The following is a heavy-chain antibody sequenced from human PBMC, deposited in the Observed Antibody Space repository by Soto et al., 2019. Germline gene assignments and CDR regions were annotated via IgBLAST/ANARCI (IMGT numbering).Heavy chain of an antibody. Sequence: ASVRVSCKASGFTFTSSAVQWVRQARGQRLEWIGWIVVGSGNTNYAQKFQERVTITRDMSTSTAYMELSSLRSEDTAVYYCAAGNHYCSSTSCYVYYYGMDVWGQGTTVTVSS. D-gene: IGHD2-2*01. CDR3: AAGNHYCSSTSCYVYYYGMDV. CDR1: GFTFTSSA. J-gene: IGHJ6*02. CDR2: IVVGSGNT. V-gene: IGHV1-58*01.